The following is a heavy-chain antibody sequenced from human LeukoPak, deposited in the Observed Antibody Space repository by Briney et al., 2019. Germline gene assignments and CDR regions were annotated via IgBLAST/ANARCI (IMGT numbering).Heavy chain of an antibody. CDR3: ARDSITMVRGVHKSWFDP. D-gene: IGHD3-10*01. Sequence: GASVKGSCKASGYTFTSYGISWVRQAPGQGLEWMGWISAYNGNTNYAQKLQGRVTMTTDTSTSTAYMELRSLRFDDTAVYYCARDSITMVRGVHKSWFDPWGQGTLVTVSS. CDR2: ISAYNGNT. V-gene: IGHV1-18*01. CDR1: GYTFTSYG. J-gene: IGHJ5*02.